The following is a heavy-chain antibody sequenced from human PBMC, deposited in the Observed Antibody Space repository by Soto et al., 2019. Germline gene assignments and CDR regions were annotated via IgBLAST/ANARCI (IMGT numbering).Heavy chain of an antibody. J-gene: IGHJ1*01. V-gene: IGHV3-23*01. CDR3: AKTSPYSSSWYDFQH. Sequence: EVQLLESGGGLVQPGGSLRLSCAASGFTFSSYAMSWVRQAPGKGLEWVSAISGSGDSTHYADSAKGRFTISRDNSKNTLYLQMNSLRAEDTAVYYCAKTSPYSSSWYDFQHWGQGTLVTVSS. D-gene: IGHD6-13*01. CDR2: ISGSGDST. CDR1: GFTFSSYA.